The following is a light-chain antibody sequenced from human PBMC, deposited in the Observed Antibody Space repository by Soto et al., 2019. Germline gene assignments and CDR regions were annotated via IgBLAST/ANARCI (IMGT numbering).Light chain of an antibody. CDR3: QSYDRSLRVTV. J-gene: IGLJ2*01. CDR2: GNS. V-gene: IGLV1-40*01. Sequence: QSVLTQPPSVSGAPGQRVTISCTGSSSNIGAGYDVHWYQQLPGTAPKLLIYGNSNRPSGVPDRFSGSKSGTSASLAITGLKAEDEADYYCQSYDRSLRVTVFGGGTQLTVL. CDR1: SSNIGAGYD.